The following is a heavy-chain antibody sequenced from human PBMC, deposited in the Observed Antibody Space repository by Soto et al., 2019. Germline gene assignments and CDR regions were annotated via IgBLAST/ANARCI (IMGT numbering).Heavy chain of an antibody. CDR2: ITGNGAVT. CDR3: GKDPNGDYFGTFDF. J-gene: IGHJ3*01. V-gene: IGHV3-23*01. D-gene: IGHD4-17*01. CDR1: GLGFDNYA. Sequence: EVQFLESGGGVVRPGGSLRLSCVASGLGFDNYAMTWVRQSPGKGLEWLACITGNGAVTSYTDSVRGRFTISRDNSKNTLYLQMDSLRADDTAVYYCGKDPNGDYFGTFDFWGQGTTVTVSS.